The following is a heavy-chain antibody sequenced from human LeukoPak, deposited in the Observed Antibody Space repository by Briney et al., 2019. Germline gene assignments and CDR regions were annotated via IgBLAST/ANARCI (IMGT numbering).Heavy chain of an antibody. CDR3: ASRIASESSYGLDY. Sequence: PSETLSLTCTVSGGSISSYYWSWIRQPPGKGLEWIGYIYYSGNTMYNPSLKSRVTISVDTSKNQFSLKLRSVTAADTAVYYCASRIASESSYGLDYWGQGTLVAVSS. CDR2: IYYSGNT. D-gene: IGHD6-25*01. V-gene: IGHV4-59*08. CDR1: GGSISSYY. J-gene: IGHJ4*02.